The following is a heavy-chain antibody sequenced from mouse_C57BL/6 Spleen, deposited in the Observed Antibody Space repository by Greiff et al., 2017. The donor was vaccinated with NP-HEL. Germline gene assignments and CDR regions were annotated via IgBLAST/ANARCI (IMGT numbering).Heavy chain of an antibody. D-gene: IGHD3-2*02. V-gene: IGHV1-74*01. CDR1: GYTFTSYW. J-gene: IGHJ4*01. Sequence: QVQLKQPGAELVKPGASVKVSCKASGYTFTSYWMHWVKQRPGQGLEWIGRIHPSDSDTNYNQKFKGKATLTVDKSSSTAYMQLSSLTSEDSAVYYCAIDSSGYRYAMDYWGQGTSVTVSS. CDR2: IHPSDSDT. CDR3: AIDSSGYRYAMDY.